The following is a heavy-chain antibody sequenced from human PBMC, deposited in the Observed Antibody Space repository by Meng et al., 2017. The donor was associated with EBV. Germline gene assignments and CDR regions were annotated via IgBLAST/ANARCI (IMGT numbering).Heavy chain of an antibody. V-gene: IGHV1-2*06. D-gene: IGHD3-10*01. CDR2: INPNSGGT. J-gene: IGHJ5*02. CDR3: ARQLGYYGSGNSP. Sequence: QVELVQSGCEVKKPWASVKVSCKASGSTFTGYYMHWVRQAPGQGLEWMGRINPNSGGTNYAQKFQGRVTMTRDTSISTAYMELSRLRSDDTAVYYCARQLGYYGSGNSPWGQGTLVTVSS. CDR1: GSTFTGYY.